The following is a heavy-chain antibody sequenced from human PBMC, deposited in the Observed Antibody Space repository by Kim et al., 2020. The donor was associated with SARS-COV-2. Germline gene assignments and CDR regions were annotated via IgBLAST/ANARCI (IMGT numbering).Heavy chain of an antibody. Sequence: GGSLRLSCAASGFTFSSYGMHWVRQAPGKGLEWVAVIWYDGSNKYYADSVKGRFTISRDNSKNTLYLQMNSLRAEDTAVYYCARDWPRPVRGVRNYYYGMDVWGQGTTVTVSS. CDR1: GFTFSSYG. D-gene: IGHD3-10*01. J-gene: IGHJ6*02. CDR3: ARDWPRPVRGVRNYYYGMDV. CDR2: IWYDGSNK. V-gene: IGHV3-33*01.